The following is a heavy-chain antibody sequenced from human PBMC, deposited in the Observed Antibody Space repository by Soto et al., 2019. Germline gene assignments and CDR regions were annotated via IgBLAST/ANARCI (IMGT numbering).Heavy chain of an antibody. V-gene: IGHV3-11*01. J-gene: IGHJ5*02. CDR1: GFTFSDYC. CDR2: ISSSGSTI. Sequence: PGGSLRLSCAASGFTFSDYCMSWIRQAPGKGLEWVSYISSSGSTIYYADSVKGRFTISRDNAKNSLYLQMNSLRAEDTAVYYCARDGSLLDGYYPFDPWGQGTLVTVSS. CDR3: ARDGSLLDGYYPFDP. D-gene: IGHD5-18*01.